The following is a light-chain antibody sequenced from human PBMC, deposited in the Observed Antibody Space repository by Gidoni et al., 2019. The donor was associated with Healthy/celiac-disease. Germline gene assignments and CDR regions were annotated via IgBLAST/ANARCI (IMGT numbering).Light chain of an antibody. CDR1: QSVSSN. J-gene: IGKJ3*01. CDR2: GAS. Sequence: ETVVTQSPAPLSVSPGERATLPCSPSQSVSSNLSWYQQKPGQAPRLLIYGASTRATGIPARFSGSGAGTEFTLTISSLHSEDFAVYYCQQYNNWPLTFGPGTKVDIK. V-gene: IGKV3-15*01. CDR3: QQYNNWPLT.